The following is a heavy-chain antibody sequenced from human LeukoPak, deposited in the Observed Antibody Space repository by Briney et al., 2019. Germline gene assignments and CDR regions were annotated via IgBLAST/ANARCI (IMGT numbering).Heavy chain of an antibody. J-gene: IGHJ6*04. CDR1: GFTVSSNS. V-gene: IGHV3-53*01. Sequence: PGGSLRLSCTVSGFTVSSNSMSWVRQAPGKGLEWASFIYSGTIHYSDSVKGRFTISRDNAKNSLYLQMNSLRAEDTAVYYCAELGITMIGGVWGKGTTVTISS. CDR2: IYSGTI. CDR3: AELGITMIGGV. D-gene: IGHD3-10*02.